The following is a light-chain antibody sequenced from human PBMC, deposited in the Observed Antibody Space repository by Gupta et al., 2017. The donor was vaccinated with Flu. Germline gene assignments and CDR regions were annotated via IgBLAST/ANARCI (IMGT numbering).Light chain of an antibody. J-gene: IGKJ2*01. CDR2: CAS. CDR3: QQYYITPVT. CDR1: QSDLDRSNNKNY. V-gene: IGKV4-1*01. Sequence: IVLTQSPDSLAVSHRESGTINRKASQSDLDRSNNKNYLAWYQQKPGQPPKLLMYCASTRESEVPDRFSGSGSGADFTLTISSLQAGDVAVYYCQQYYITPVTFGQGTKLEIK.